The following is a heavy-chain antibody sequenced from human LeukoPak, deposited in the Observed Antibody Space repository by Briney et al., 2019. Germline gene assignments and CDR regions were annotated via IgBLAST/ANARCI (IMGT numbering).Heavy chain of an antibody. Sequence: GGSLRLPRAGSGFTFDDYAMHWVRQTPGKGLEWVSGISWNSGNIAYADFVGGRFTISRDNAKNSLSLQMNSLSDEDTAVYYCAKDAYGGATFFYYMDVWGKGTTVTVSS. CDR1: GFTFDDYA. CDR3: AKDAYGGATFFYYMDV. D-gene: IGHD2/OR15-2a*01. J-gene: IGHJ6*03. CDR2: ISWNSGNI. V-gene: IGHV3-9*01.